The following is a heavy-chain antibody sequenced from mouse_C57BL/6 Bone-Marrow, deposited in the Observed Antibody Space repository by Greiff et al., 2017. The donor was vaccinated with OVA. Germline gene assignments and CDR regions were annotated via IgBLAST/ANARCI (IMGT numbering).Heavy chain of an antibody. V-gene: IGHV14-4*01. J-gene: IGHJ4*01. Sequence: EVQLQQSGAELVRPGASVKLSCTASGFNIKDYYMHWVKQRPEQGLEWIGWIDPENGDTEYASKFQGKATITADTSSNTAYLQLSSLTSEDTAVYYCTAQGAMGYWGRETSVTVFS. CDR2: IDPENGDT. CDR1: GFNIKDYY. CDR3: TAQGAMGY.